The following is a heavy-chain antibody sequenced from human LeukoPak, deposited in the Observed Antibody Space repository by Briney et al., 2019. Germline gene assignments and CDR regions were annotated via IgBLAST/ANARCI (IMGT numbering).Heavy chain of an antibody. CDR3: VRVGIDYGDYFDY. Sequence: GGSLRLSCVASGLTFSRVWMSWVRQAPGKGLEWLANIKHDGSEINYVDSVKGRFTISRDNTKNSLYLQMNSLRAEDTAVYYCVRVGIDYGDYFDYWGQGTLVTVS. J-gene: IGHJ4*02. CDR1: GLTFSRVW. CDR2: IKHDGSEI. V-gene: IGHV3-7*05. D-gene: IGHD4-17*01.